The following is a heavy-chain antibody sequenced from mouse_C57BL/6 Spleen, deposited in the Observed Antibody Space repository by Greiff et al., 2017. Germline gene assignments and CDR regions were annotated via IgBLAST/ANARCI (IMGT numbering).Heavy chain of an antibody. CDR2: NNPSNGGT. CDR1: GYTFTSYW. V-gene: IGHV1-53*01. Sequence: VQLQQPGTELVKPGASVKLSCKASGYTFTSYWMHWVKQRPGQGLEWIGNNNPSNGGTNYNEKFKSKATLTVDKSSSTAYMQLSSLTSEDSAVYDCSRFYDGYSPWYFDGWGTGTTVTVSS. CDR3: SRFYDGYSPWYFDG. J-gene: IGHJ1*03. D-gene: IGHD2-3*01.